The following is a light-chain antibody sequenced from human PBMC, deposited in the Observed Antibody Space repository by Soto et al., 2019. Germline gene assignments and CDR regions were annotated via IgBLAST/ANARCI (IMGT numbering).Light chain of an antibody. CDR3: QLYYGGPIT. Sequence: DIVLTQSPDSLTVSLGARATINCKSSQSLLSSANNKNYLAWFQQRPGQPPKVLISWASTRESGVPDRFGGSGSGTDFTLTISSLQAEDVAVYYCQLYYGGPITFGQGTRLEIK. J-gene: IGKJ5*01. CDR1: QSLLSSANNKNY. CDR2: WAS. V-gene: IGKV4-1*01.